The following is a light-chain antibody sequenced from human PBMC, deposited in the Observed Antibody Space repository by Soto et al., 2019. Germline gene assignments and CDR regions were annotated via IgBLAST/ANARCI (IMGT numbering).Light chain of an antibody. CDR1: SSNNGSNT. CDR3: AASDDSLNGVV. V-gene: IGLV1-44*01. Sequence: QSVLTQPPSASGTPGQRVIISCSGSSSNNGSNTVNWYQQLPGTAPKLLIYSNNQRPSGVPDRFSGSKSGTSASLAISGLHSEDEADYYCAASDDSLNGVVFGGGTKLTVL. J-gene: IGLJ2*01. CDR2: SNN.